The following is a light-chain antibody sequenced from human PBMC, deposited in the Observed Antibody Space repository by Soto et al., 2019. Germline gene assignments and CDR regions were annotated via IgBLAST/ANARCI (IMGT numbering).Light chain of an antibody. V-gene: IGLV1-47*01. CDR2: SDN. CDR1: ASNIGSNP. Sequence: QSVVTQPPSASGTPGQRVTISCSGSASNIGSNPVNWYQQLPGTAPTLVVYSDNHRPSGVPVRFSGSKSGTSASLTISGLRSEDEATYYCATWDDSLSGFVVFGGGTQLTVL. J-gene: IGLJ7*01. CDR3: ATWDDSLSGFVV.